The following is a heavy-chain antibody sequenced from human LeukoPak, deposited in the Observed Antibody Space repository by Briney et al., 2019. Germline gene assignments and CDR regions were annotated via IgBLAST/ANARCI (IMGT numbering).Heavy chain of an antibody. CDR2: ITPGGGT. CDR1: GYTFTYYA. V-gene: IGHV1-2*02. J-gene: IGHJ4*02. D-gene: IGHD5-24*01. Sequence: ASVKVSCTASGYTFTYYAMHWVRQAPGHGLQWMGWITPGGGTNYPQKFQGRVAITWDTSITTAYMDLSRLTSDDTAVYYCARDRYGDGFAHFDYWGQGALVTVSS. CDR3: ARDRYGDGFAHFDY.